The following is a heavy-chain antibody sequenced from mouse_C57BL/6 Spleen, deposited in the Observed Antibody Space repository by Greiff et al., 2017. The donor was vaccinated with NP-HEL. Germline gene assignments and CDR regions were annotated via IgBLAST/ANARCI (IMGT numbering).Heavy chain of an antibody. CDR1: GFTFTNTY. Sequence: VQLQQSVAELVRPGASVKLSCTASGFTFTNTYMHWVKQRPEQGLEWIGRIDPANGNTNYAPKFQGKATMTADTSSSTAYLQLSSLTSEDTAIYYCARTGSSLYWYFDVWGTGTTVTVSS. J-gene: IGHJ1*03. CDR2: IDPANGNT. CDR3: ARTGSSLYWYFDV. V-gene: IGHV14-3*01. D-gene: IGHD1-1*01.